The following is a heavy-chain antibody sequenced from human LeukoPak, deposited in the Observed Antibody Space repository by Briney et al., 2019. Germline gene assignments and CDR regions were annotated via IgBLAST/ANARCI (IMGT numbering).Heavy chain of an antibody. CDR1: GGSISSGSYY. D-gene: IGHD6-6*01. CDR3: ARDSSSSSFDY. V-gene: IGHV4-61*02. CDR2: IYSSGST. J-gene: IGHJ4*02. Sequence: SQTLSLTCTVSGGSISSGSYYWNWIRQPAGKGLEWIGRIYSSGSTNYNPSLKSRVTISVDTSKNQFSLKLSSVTAADTAVYYCARDSSSSSFDYWGQGTLVTVSS.